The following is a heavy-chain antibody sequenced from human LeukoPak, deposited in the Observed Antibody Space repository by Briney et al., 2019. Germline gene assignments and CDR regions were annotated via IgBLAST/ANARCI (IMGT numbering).Heavy chain of an antibody. CDR1: GFTFSSYA. V-gene: IGHV3-30*04. D-gene: IGHD4-17*01. J-gene: IGHJ4*02. CDR3: AKDLYDYGRGFYDY. CDR2: ISYDGSNK. Sequence: PGGSLRLSCAASGFTFSSYAMHWVRQAPGKGLEWVAVISYDGSNKYYADSVKGRFTISRDNSKNTLYLQMNSLRAEDTAVYYCAKDLYDYGRGFYDYWGQGTLVTVSS.